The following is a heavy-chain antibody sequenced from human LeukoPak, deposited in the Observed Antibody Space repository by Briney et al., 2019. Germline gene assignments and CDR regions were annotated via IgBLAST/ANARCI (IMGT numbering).Heavy chain of an antibody. D-gene: IGHD3-22*01. CDR3: ARDRVYYDSSGYHGS. Sequence: GGSLRLSCAASGFDFNMYWMSWVRLAPGKGLEWVANIKQDGSEKHYVDSVKGRFSISRDNAKNSLYLQMNSLRADDTAVYYCARDRVYYDSSGYHGSWGQGTLVTVSS. V-gene: IGHV3-7*01. J-gene: IGHJ5*02. CDR1: GFDFNMYW. CDR2: IKQDGSEK.